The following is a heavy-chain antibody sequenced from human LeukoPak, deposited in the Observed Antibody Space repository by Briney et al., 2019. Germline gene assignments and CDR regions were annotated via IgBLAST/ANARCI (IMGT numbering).Heavy chain of an antibody. CDR1: GFTVSSNY. Sequence: GGSLRLSCAASGFTVSSNYMSWVRQAPGKGLEWVSVIYSGGRTYYGDSVKGRFTFSRDNSKNTVYLQMNSLRAEDTAVYYCARDSNDSSGYYWGSFDYWGQGTLVTVSS. J-gene: IGHJ4*02. D-gene: IGHD3-22*01. CDR2: IYSGGRT. CDR3: ARDSNDSSGYYWGSFDY. V-gene: IGHV3-53*01.